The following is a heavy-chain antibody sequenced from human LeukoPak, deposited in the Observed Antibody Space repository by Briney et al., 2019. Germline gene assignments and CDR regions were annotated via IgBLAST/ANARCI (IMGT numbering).Heavy chain of an antibody. CDR1: GGSFSGYY. CDR3: VRVDNGGNYFDY. D-gene: IGHD4-23*01. J-gene: IGHJ4*02. CDR2: IIHRGST. Sequence: PSETLSLTCAVYGGSFSGYYWSWIRQPPGKGLEWIGEIIHRGSTNYNPSLKSRLAISVDTPKNQFSLRLSSVTAADTAVYYCVRVDNGGNYFDYWGQGTLVTVSS. V-gene: IGHV4-34*12.